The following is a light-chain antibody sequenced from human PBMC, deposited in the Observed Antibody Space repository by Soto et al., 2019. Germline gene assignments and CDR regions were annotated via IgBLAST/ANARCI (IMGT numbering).Light chain of an antibody. J-gene: IGKJ1*01. CDR3: QQYIRSCT. CDR1: QSISSW. V-gene: IGKV1-5*03. Sequence: DIQMTQSPSTLSASVGDRVTITCRASQSISSWLAWYQQKPGKAPKLLIYKASNLESGVPSRFSGSGSGTEFTLTISRLKPDDFATYYCQQYIRSCTFGQGTKVEIK. CDR2: KAS.